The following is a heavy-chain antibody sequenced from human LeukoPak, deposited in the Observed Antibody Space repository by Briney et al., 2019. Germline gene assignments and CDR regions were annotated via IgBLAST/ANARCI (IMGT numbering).Heavy chain of an antibody. CDR1: GFTFSLYA. J-gene: IGHJ6*02. Sequence: GRSLRLSCSSSGFTFSLYAMNWVREAPGKGLEWVPFISNDGRNDHYADSVKGRFTISRDNAKNTVYMQMNSLRAEHTAVYYCAKYSSSSNYYYGMDVWGQGTTVTVSS. CDR2: ISNDGRND. V-gene: IGHV3-30*18. D-gene: IGHD6-13*01. CDR3: AKYSSSSNYYYGMDV.